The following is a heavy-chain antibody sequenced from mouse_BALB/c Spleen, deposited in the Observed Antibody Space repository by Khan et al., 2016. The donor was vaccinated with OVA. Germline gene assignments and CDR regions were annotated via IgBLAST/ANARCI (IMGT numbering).Heavy chain of an antibody. V-gene: IGHV3-8*02. CDR2: MIYSGNT. D-gene: IGHD2-14*01. Sequence: EVQLQESGPSLVKPSQTLSLTCSVTGDSITSGYWSWIRKFPGNKLEYMGYMIYSGNTYYIPSLKSRISITRHTSKNQYYLQLNSVTTEGTATYYCARSTYRYACAYWGQGTLVTVSA. J-gene: IGHJ3*01. CDR1: GDSITSGY. CDR3: ARSTYRYACAY.